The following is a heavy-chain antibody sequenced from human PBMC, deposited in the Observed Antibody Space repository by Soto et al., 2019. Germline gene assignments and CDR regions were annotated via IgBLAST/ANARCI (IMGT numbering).Heavy chain of an antibody. Sequence: SXPTLVNPTQTLTLTCTFSGFSLSTSEVGVGWIRQPPGKALEWLALIYWNDDKRYSPSLNSRLTITKDTSKNQVVLTMTNMDPVDTGTYYCAYSPPCSYSSSSHYCYGMAVWGPGTTVTVSS. D-gene: IGHD6-6*01. V-gene: IGHV2-5*01. CDR3: AYSPPCSYSSSSHYCYGMAV. CDR1: GFSLSTSEVG. J-gene: IGHJ6*02. CDR2: IYWNDDK.